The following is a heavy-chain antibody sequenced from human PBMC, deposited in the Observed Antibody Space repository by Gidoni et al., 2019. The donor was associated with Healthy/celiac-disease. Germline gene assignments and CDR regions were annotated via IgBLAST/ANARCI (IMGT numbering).Heavy chain of an antibody. J-gene: IGHJ3*02. CDR3: ARGPSIWQQLRRLNAFDI. V-gene: IGHV1-3*01. CDR1: GYTFTSYA. CDR2: INAGNGNT. Sequence: QVQLVQSGAEVKKPGASVKVSCKASGYTFTSYAMHWVRQAPGQRLEWMGWINAGNGNTKYAQKFQGRVTITRDTSASTAYMELSSLRSEDTAVYYCARGPSIWQQLRRLNAFDIWGQGTMVTVSS. D-gene: IGHD6-13*01.